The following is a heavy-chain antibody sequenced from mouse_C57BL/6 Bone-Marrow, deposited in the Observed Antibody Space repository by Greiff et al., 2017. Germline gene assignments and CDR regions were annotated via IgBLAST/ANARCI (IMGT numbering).Heavy chain of an antibody. D-gene: IGHD2-4*01. Sequence: VQLKESGPELVKPGASVKISCKASGYSFTDYNMNWVKQSNGKSLEWIGVINPNYGTTSYNQKFKGKATLTVDKSSSTAYMQLNSLTSEDSAVYYWARGYDYDYAMDYWGQGTSVTVSS. J-gene: IGHJ4*01. CDR1: GYSFTDYN. CDR3: ARGYDYDYAMDY. CDR2: INPNYGTT. V-gene: IGHV1-39*01.